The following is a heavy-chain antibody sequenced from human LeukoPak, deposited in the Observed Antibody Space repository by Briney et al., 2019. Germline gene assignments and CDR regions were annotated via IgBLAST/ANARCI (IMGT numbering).Heavy chain of an antibody. CDR1: GFTFSSYW. D-gene: IGHD1-1*01. CDR3: AKDSGTGAFDY. V-gene: IGHV3-74*01. CDR2: MNTDGSST. Sequence: GGSLRLSCAASGFTFSSYWMHWVRQAPGQGLVWVSRMNTDGSSTSYADSVKGRFTISRDNSKNTLYLQMNSLRAEDTAVYYCAKDSGTGAFDYWGQGTLVTVSS. J-gene: IGHJ4*02.